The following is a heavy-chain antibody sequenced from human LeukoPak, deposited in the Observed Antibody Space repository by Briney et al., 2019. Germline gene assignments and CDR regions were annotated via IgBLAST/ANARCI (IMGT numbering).Heavy chain of an antibody. Sequence: SETLSLTCTVSGGSISGYYWSWVRQPPGKGLEWIGYIYYSGSTNYNPSLKSRVTISVDTSKNQFSLKLHSVTAADTAVYYCARASLCGGDCYSPYYFDYWGQGTLVTVSS. CDR1: GGSISGYY. CDR3: ARASLCGGDCYSPYYFDY. J-gene: IGHJ4*02. V-gene: IGHV4-59*01. D-gene: IGHD2-21*02. CDR2: IYYSGST.